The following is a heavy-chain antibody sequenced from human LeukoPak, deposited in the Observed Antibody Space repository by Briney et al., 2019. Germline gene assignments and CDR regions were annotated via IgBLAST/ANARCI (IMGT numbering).Heavy chain of an antibody. CDR2: IYSDGRT. CDR3: ARADYYGSGSYYSSPYFDY. J-gene: IGHJ4*02. CDR1: GFTVSNKY. V-gene: IGHV3-53*01. D-gene: IGHD3-10*01. Sequence: PGGSLRLSCAASGFTVSNKYMTWVRQAPGKGLEWVPLIYSDGRTYYADSVKGRCTISRDNSKNSLYLQMNSLRAEDTAVYYCARADYYGSGSYYSSPYFDYWGQGTLVTVSS.